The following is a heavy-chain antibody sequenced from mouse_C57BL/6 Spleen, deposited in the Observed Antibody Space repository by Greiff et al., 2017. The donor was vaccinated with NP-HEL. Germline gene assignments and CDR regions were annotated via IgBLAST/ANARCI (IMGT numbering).Heavy chain of an antibody. Sequence: VQLQQSGPELVKPGASVKLSCKASGYTFTSYWMHWVKQRPGQGLEWIGNINPSYGRTNYNEKYKSKATLMFGKSSSTAYRQLSSQTAEDSAVYYGATGPHYWGQGTTPTVSS. V-gene: IGHV1-53*01. CDR2: INPSYGRT. J-gene: IGHJ2*01. CDR1: GYTFTSYW. CDR3: ATGPHY.